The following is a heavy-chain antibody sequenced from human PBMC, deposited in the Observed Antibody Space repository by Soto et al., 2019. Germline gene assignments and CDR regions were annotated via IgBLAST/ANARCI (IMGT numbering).Heavy chain of an antibody. CDR2: IYYSGST. D-gene: IGHD1-26*01. CDR1: GGSISSGDYY. Sequence: SETLSLTCTVSGGSISSGDYYWSWIRQPPGKGLEWIGYIYYSGSTYYNPSLKSRVTISVDTSKNQFSLKLSSVTAADTAVYYCASSRRSYSVHAFDIWGQGTMVTVSS. CDR3: ASSRRSYSVHAFDI. J-gene: IGHJ3*02. V-gene: IGHV4-30-4*01.